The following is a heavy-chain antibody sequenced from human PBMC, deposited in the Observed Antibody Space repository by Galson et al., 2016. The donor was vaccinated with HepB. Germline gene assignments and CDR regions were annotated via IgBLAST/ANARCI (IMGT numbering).Heavy chain of an antibody. CDR3: ARLYGDYEYYFYYYGMDV. CDR1: GGSISSSNW. D-gene: IGHD4-17*01. Sequence: SETLSLTCAVSGGSISSSNWWNWVRQPPGKGLEWIGSIYYSGTTYYNPSLKSRVTISVDTSKNQFSLKLSSVTAADTAVYYCARLYGDYEYYFYYYGMDVWGQGTTVTVSS. J-gene: IGHJ6*02. CDR2: IYYSGTT. V-gene: IGHV4-39*01.